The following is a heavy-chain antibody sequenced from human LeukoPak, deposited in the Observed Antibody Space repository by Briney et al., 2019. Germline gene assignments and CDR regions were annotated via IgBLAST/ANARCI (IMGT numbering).Heavy chain of an antibody. Sequence: SSETLSLTCTVSGGSFNSGYWSWLRQPPGKGLEWIGCIYYSGSTSHNPSLKSRVTISIDTSKNLFSLRLSSVTAADTAIYYCARDGAGRSFYYWGQGTLVTVSS. CDR3: ARDGAGRSFYY. V-gene: IGHV4-59*01. CDR1: GGSFNSGY. CDR2: IYYSGST. D-gene: IGHD6-13*01. J-gene: IGHJ4*02.